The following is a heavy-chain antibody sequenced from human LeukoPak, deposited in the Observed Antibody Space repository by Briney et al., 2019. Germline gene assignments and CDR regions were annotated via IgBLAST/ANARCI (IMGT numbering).Heavy chain of an antibody. J-gene: IGHJ4*02. V-gene: IGHV3-30*19. D-gene: IGHD3-10*01. CDR1: GFTFSSYG. CDR2: VSAHGLDK. CDR3: ARAFTPGIRKALWIGDSL. Sequence: GGSLRLSCAASGFTFSSYGMHWVRQAPGKGLVWVAVVSAHGLDKFYASSVRGRFIISKDTSKNTLSLQMNSLRSDDSGVYYCARAFTPGIRKALWIGDSLWDQGTLVTVSS.